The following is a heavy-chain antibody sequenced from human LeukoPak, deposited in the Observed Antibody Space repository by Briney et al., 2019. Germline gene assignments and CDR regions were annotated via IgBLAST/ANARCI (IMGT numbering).Heavy chain of an antibody. CDR1: GYTFTSYA. V-gene: IGHV1-3*01. J-gene: IGHJ4*02. CDR3: ARDHGYDILTGYYWKYYFDY. CDR2: INAGNGNT. Sequence: GASVKVSCKASGYTFTSYAMHWVRQAPGQRLEWMGWINAGNGNTRYSQKFQGRVTITRDTSASTAYMELSSLRSEDTAVYYCARDHGYDILTGYYWKYYFDYWGQGTLVTVSS. D-gene: IGHD3-9*01.